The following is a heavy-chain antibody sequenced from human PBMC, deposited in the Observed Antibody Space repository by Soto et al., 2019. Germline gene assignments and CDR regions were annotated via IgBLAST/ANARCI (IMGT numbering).Heavy chain of an antibody. CDR1: GYTFTSYY. CDR2: INPSGGST. CDR3: ARGYYYDSSGVDY. J-gene: IGHJ4*02. Sequence: QVQLVQSGAEVKKPGASVKVSCKASGYTFTSYYRHWVRQAPGQGLEWMGRINPSGGSTSYAQKFQGRVTVTRDTSKSTVYVELSSLRSEDTAVYYCARGYYYDSSGVDYWGQGTLVTVSS. V-gene: IGHV1-46*01. D-gene: IGHD3-22*01.